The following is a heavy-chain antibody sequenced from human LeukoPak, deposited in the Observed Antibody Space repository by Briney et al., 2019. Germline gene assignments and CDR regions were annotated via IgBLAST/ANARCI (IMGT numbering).Heavy chain of an antibody. Sequence: ASVKVSCKASGYTFTSYYMHWVRQAPGQGLEWMGIINPSGGSTSYAQKFQGRVTMTRDTSTSAVYMELSSLRSEDTAVYYCARDRKEEMATTLDYYHYGMDVWGQGTTVTVSS. CDR1: GYTFTSYY. J-gene: IGHJ6*02. CDR3: ARDRKEEMATTLDYYHYGMDV. CDR2: INPSGGST. V-gene: IGHV1-46*01. D-gene: IGHD5-24*01.